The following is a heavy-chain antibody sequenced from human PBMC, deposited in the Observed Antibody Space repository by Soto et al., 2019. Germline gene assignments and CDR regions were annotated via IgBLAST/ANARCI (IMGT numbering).Heavy chain of an antibody. CDR2: IIPISGTA. V-gene: IGHV1-69*19. J-gene: IGHJ6*02. CDR1: GGTFSSYA. CDR3: ARSQGSSTSLEIYYYYYYGMDV. Sequence: QVQLVQSGAEVKKPGSSVNVSCKASGGTFSSYAISWVRQAPGQGLEWMGGIIPISGTANYEEKFQGRVTITADESTSTAYMELGSLRSEDTAVYYCARSQGSSTSLEIYYYYYYGMDVWGQGTTVTVSS. D-gene: IGHD2-2*01.